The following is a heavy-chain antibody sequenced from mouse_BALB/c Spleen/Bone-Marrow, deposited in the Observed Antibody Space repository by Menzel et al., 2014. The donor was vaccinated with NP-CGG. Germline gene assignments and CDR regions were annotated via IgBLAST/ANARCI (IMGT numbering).Heavy chain of an antibody. Sequence: LQQFGAALVKPGAPVKLSCKASGYTFTSYWMNWVKQRPGRGLECIGRIDPSDSETHYNQKFKDKATLTVDKSSSTAYIQLSSLTSEDSAVYYCARSHGYYPYWYFDVWGAGTTVTVPS. CDR2: IDPSDSET. CDR1: GYTFTSYW. V-gene: IGHV1-69*02. D-gene: IGHD2-3*01. J-gene: IGHJ1*01. CDR3: ARSHGYYPYWYFDV.